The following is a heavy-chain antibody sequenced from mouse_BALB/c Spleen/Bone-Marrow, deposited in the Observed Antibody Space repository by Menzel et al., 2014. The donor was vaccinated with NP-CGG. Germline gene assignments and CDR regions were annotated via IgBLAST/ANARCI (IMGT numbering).Heavy chain of an antibody. J-gene: IGHJ2*01. V-gene: IGHV2-2*02. Sequence: VQLQQSGPGLVQPSQSLSITCTVSGFSFPNYGVHWVRSSPGKGLEWLGVIWSGGSTDYNAAFISRLSISKDNSKSQVFFKMNSLQVNDTAIYYCARNPVGRNYFDYWGQGTTLTVSS. CDR3: ARNPVGRNYFDY. CDR1: GFSFPNYG. D-gene: IGHD4-1*01. CDR2: IWSGGST.